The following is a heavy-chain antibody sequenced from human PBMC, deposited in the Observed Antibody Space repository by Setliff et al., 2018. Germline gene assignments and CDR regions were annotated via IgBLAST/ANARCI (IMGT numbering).Heavy chain of an antibody. CDR3: VRDVAGGSHATYFDY. CDR1: GFIVSNNE. Sequence: SLRLSCEVSGFIVSNNEMSWVRQAPGKGLEWVSVTYSDGRTNYADSVKGRFTMSRDSSTNTLSLQMNSLRVEDTAVYYCVRDVAGGSHATYFDYWGQGTLVTVSS. D-gene: IGHD1-26*01. V-gene: IGHV3-53*01. J-gene: IGHJ4*02. CDR2: TYSDGRT.